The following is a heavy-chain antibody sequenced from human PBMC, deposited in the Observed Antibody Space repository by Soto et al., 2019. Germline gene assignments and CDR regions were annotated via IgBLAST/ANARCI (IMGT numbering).Heavy chain of an antibody. V-gene: IGHV1-3*05. CDR3: AGSIVVVTALDY. D-gene: IGHD2-21*02. J-gene: IGHJ4*02. CDR2: INAGNGNT. Sequence: QVQLVQSGAEEKKPGASVKVSCKASGYTFTSYAMHWVRQAPGQRLEWMGWINAGNGNTKYSQKFQGRVTITRDTTGRKAYMGVSRLKSEDTAVYFCAGSIVVVTALDYWGQGTLVTVSS. CDR1: GYTFTSYA.